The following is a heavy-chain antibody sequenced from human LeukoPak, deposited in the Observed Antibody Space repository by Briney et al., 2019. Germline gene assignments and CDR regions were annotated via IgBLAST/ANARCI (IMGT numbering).Heavy chain of an antibody. D-gene: IGHD6-13*01. CDR2: INPNSGGT. V-gene: IGHV1-2*02. CDR1: GYTFTGYY. J-gene: IGHJ4*02. Sequence: ASVKVSCKASGYTFTGYYMHWVRQAPGQGLEWMGWINPNSGGTNYAQKFQGRVTMTRDTSISTAYMELSRLRSDDTAVYYCARSSEYSSSWYEDYWGQGTLVTVSS. CDR3: ARSSEYSSSWYEDY.